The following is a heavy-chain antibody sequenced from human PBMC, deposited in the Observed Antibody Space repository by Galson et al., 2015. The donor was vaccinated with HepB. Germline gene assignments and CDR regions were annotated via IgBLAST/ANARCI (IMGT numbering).Heavy chain of an antibody. CDR3: ARGKIATIDY. V-gene: IGHV6-1*01. CDR2: THYKYKWNN. Sequence: CAIPGDSVSSNSAAWNWISQSPPRGLEWLGRTHYKYKWNNTYAVSVKRRISTNPDTSKNQFPLQLNSVTPKDTAVYYCARGKIATIDYWGKGTPVTVSS. CDR1: GDSVSSNSAA. D-gene: IGHD2-21*01. J-gene: IGHJ4*02.